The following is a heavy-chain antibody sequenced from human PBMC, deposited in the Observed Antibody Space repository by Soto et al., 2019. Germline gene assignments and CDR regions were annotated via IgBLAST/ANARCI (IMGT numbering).Heavy chain of an antibody. Sequence: EVQLLESGGGLVQPGGSLRLSCAASGFTFSSYAMSWVRQAPGKGLEWVSAISGSGGSTYYADSVKGRFTISRDNSKNTLYLQMNSLRAEDTAVYYCAKVVYGEYYYYYYGMDVWGQGTTVTVSS. CDR1: GFTFSSYA. CDR3: AKVVYGEYYYYYYGMDV. V-gene: IGHV3-23*01. CDR2: ISGSGGST. J-gene: IGHJ6*02. D-gene: IGHD3-10*01.